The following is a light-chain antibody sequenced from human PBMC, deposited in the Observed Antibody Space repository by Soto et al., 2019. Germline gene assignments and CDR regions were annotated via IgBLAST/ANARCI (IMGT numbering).Light chain of an antibody. J-gene: IGKJ5*01. CDR3: QQYDNLPQT. V-gene: IGKV1-6*01. CDR1: QGIRND. Sequence: AIQMTQSPSSLSASVGDRVTITCRASQGIRNDLGWYQQKPGKAPKLLIYAASSLQSGVPSRFSGSGSGTDFTFTISSLQPEDIATYYCQQYDNLPQTFGQGTRLEIK. CDR2: AAS.